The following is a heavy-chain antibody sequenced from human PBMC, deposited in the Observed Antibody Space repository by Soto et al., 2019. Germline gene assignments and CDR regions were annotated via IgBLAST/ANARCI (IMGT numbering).Heavy chain of an antibody. CDR3: ARHQYQDLCTGYSKGWFEP. CDR1: GGSISSSSYY. V-gene: IGHV4-39*01. CDR2: IYYSGST. Sequence: SETLSLTCTVSGGSISSSSYYWGWIRQPPGKGLEWIGSIYYSGSTYYNPSLKSRVTISVDTSKNQFSLKLSSVTAADTAVYYCARHQYQDLCTGYSKGWFEPWGQGTLVTVS. D-gene: IGHD3-3*01. J-gene: IGHJ5*02.